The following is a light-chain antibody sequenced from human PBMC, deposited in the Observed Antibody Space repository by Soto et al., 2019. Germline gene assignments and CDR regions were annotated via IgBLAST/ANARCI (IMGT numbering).Light chain of an antibody. CDR3: TSFISRTSPIL. Sequence: QSVLAEPASVSWSPGQSITISCSGSANDYVSWYQHHPGKAPRLLLYEVTHRPSGVSHRFSGSKSGNTASLTISGLQPEDEAHYYCTSFISRTSPILFGGGTQLTVL. V-gene: IGLV2-14*01. CDR1: ANDY. CDR2: EVT. J-gene: IGLJ2*01.